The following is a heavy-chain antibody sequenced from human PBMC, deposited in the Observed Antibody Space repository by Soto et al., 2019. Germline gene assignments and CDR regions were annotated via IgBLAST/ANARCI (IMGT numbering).Heavy chain of an antibody. CDR1: VYTFTSNG. D-gene: IGHD2-8*01. V-gene: IGHV1-18*01. CDR2: ISAYNGNT. J-gene: IGHJ5*02. CDR3: ARIGRYCTNGVCFWFDP. Sequence: GASVKVSCKASVYTFTSNGSSWVRQATEQGLEWMGWISAYNGNTNYAQKLQGRVTMTTDTSTSTAYMELRSLRSDDTAVYYCARIGRYCTNGVCFWFDPWGQGTLVTVSS.